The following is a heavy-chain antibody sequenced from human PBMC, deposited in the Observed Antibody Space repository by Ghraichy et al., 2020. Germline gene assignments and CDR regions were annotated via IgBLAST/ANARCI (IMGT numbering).Heavy chain of an antibody. CDR2: IKGDGSDK. Sequence: GSLRLSCAASGFTFSKSWMHWVRQAPGKGLVWVSRIKGDGSDKRYADSVRGRFTISRDNAKNTLFLQMNSLRADDTAVYYCVRDGDNFNFDFWGQGNLLTVSS. V-gene: IGHV3-74*01. CDR3: VRDGDNFNFDF. CDR1: GFTFSKSW. D-gene: IGHD4-17*01. J-gene: IGHJ4*02.